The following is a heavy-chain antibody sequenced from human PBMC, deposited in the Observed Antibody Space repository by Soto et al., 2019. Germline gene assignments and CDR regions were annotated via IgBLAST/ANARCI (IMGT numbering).Heavy chain of an antibody. D-gene: IGHD3-22*01. CDR3: ARDLDYYDSSGYFEPFAFDI. CDR2: IIPILGIA. CDR1: GGTFSSYT. J-gene: IGHJ3*02. V-gene: IGHV1-69*08. Sequence: QVQLVQSGAEVKKPGSSVKVSCTASGGTFSSYTISWVRQAPGQGLEWMGRIIPILGIANYAQKFQGRVTITADKSTSTAYMELSSLRSEDTAVYYCARDLDYYDSSGYFEPFAFDIWGQGTMVTVSS.